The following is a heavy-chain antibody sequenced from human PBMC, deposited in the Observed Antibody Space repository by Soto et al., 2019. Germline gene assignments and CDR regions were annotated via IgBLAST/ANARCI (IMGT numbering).Heavy chain of an antibody. J-gene: IGHJ5*02. Sequence: QVQLVQSGAEVKKPGSSVKVSCKASGGTFSSYAISWVRQAPGQGLEWRGGIIPIFGTANYAQKFQGRVTITADKSTSTAYRELSSLRSEDTAVYYCASSYSSGRSGWFDPWGQGTLVTVSS. CDR2: IIPIFGTA. D-gene: IGHD6-19*01. V-gene: IGHV1-69*06. CDR1: GGTFSSYA. CDR3: ASSYSSGRSGWFDP.